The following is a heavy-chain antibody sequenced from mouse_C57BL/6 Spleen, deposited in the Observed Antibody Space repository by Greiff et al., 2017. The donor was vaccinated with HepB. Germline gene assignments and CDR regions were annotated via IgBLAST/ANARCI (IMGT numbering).Heavy chain of an antibody. CDR3: AARLLRSWFAY. V-gene: IGHV1-50*01. CDR1: GYTFTSYW. D-gene: IGHD2-3*01. Sequence: QVQLQQSGAELVKPGASVKLSCKASGYTFTSYWMQWVKQRPGQGLEWIGEIDPSDSYTNYNQKFKGKATLTVDTSSSTAYMQLSSLTSEDSAVYYCAARLLRSWFAYWGQGTLVTVSA. CDR2: IDPSDSYT. J-gene: IGHJ3*01.